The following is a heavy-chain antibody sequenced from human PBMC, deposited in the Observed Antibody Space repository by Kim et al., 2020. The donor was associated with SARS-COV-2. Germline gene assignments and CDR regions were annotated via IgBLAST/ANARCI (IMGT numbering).Heavy chain of an antibody. Sequence: GGSLRLSCAASGFTFSSYAMHWVRQAPGKGLEWVAVISYDGSNKYYADSVKGRFTISRDNSKNTLYLQMNSLRAEDTAVYYCARDGGNWFDPGAREPWSPSPQ. CDR2: ISYDGSNK. V-gene: IGHV3-30-3*01. CDR1: GFTFSSYA. CDR3: ARDGGNWFDP. D-gene: IGHD3-16*01. J-gene: IGHJ5*02.